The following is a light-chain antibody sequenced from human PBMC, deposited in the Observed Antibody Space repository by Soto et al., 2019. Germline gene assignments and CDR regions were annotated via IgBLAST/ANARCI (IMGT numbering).Light chain of an antibody. J-gene: IGKJ1*01. CDR2: GAS. Sequence: LMRSCGTLSLSPVQRATLSCRASRSVSSSYLAWYQQNPGQAPRLLIYGASSRATGIPDRFSGSGSGTEFTLTISRLQHEDVAVYYCQQYDSSPWTFGQGTKVDIK. V-gene: IGKV3-20*01. CDR1: RSVSSSY. CDR3: QQYDSSPWT.